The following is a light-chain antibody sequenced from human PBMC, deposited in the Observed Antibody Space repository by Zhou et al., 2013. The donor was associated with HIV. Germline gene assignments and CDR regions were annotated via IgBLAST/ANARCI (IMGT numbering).Light chain of an antibody. J-gene: IGKJ2*01. CDR3: QQSDTPPLT. V-gene: IGKV1-39*01. Sequence: EIEITQSPSSLSASVGDTVIITCRTTDSVATYVNWYQQRPGRAPRLLIYSASKLHSGVPSRFSGRGSGAVFSLTIAGLQPDDFATYYCQQSDTPPLTFGQGT. CDR2: SAS. CDR1: DSVATY.